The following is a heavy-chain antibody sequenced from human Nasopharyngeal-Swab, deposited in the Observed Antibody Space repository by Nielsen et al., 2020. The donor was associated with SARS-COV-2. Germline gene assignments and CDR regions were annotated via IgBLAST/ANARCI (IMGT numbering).Heavy chain of an antibody. CDR3: ARDTCDFWSGYYDTFSYFDY. CDR2: ISANNGNT. J-gene: IGHJ4*02. D-gene: IGHD3-3*01. Sequence: ASVKVSCKASGYTFTSYYISWVRQAPGQGLEWMGWISANNGNTNYAQKLQGRVTMTTDTSTSTAYMELRSLRSDDTAVYYCARDTCDFWSGYYDTFSYFDYWGQGTLVTVSS. CDR1: GYTFTSYY. V-gene: IGHV1-18*04.